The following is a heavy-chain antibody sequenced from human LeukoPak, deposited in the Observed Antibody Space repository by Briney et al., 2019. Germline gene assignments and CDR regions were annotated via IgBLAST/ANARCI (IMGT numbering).Heavy chain of an antibody. Sequence: GGSLRLSCAASGFTFRNYAVVWVRQAPGKGLEWVSAITGSGSTTYYAAPVRGRFTIYRDNSKNTLYLQMNSMRGEDTAVYYCGKDPNGDYVGAFDFQRWGQGTLVTVSS. CDR2: ITGSGSTT. CDR1: GFTFRNYA. CDR3: GKDPNGDYVGAFDFQR. J-gene: IGHJ1*01. V-gene: IGHV3-23*01. D-gene: IGHD4-17*01.